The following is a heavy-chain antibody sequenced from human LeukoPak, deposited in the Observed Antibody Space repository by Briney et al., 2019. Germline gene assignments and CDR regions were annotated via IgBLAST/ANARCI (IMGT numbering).Heavy chain of an antibody. Sequence: SETLSLTCTVSGGSISSYYWSWIRQPAGKGLEWIGRIYTSGSTNYNPSLKSRVTMSVDTSKNQFSLKLSSVTAPDTAVYYCASIAVAGTRGYYYGMDVWGQGTTVAVSS. J-gene: IGHJ6*02. V-gene: IGHV4-4*07. CDR1: GGSISSYY. CDR3: ASIAVAGTRGYYYGMDV. D-gene: IGHD6-19*01. CDR2: IYTSGST.